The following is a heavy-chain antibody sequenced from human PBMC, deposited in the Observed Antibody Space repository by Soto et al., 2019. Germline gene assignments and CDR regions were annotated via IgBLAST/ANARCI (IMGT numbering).Heavy chain of an antibody. J-gene: IGHJ3*02. CDR2: IWYDGSNK. Sequence: QVQLVESGGGVVQPGRSLRLSCAASGFTFSSYGMHWVSQAPGKGLEWVAVIWYDGSNKYYADSVKGRFTISRDNSKNTLYLQMNSLRAEDTAVYYCARDSSGYYYRVGAFDIWGQGTMVTVSS. CDR3: ARDSSGYYYRVGAFDI. V-gene: IGHV3-33*01. CDR1: GFTFSSYG. D-gene: IGHD3-22*01.